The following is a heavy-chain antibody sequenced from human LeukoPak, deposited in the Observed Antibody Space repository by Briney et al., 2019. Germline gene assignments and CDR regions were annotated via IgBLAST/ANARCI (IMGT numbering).Heavy chain of an antibody. Sequence: GGSLRLSCAASGFTFSSYAMSWVRQAPGKGLEWVSAISGSGGSTYYADSVKGRFTISRDNSKNTLSLQMNSLRAEDTAVYYCAKDYYDGSGYYEDAFDIWGQGTMVTVSS. V-gene: IGHV3-23*01. CDR3: AKDYYDGSGYYEDAFDI. J-gene: IGHJ3*02. D-gene: IGHD3-22*01. CDR2: ISGSGGST. CDR1: GFTFSSYA.